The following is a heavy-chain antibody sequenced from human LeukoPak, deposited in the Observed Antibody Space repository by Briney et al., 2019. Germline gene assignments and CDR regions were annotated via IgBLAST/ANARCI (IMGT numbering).Heavy chain of an antibody. D-gene: IGHD3-10*01. CDR2: IYYSGST. CDR3: ARTRSGGYYYYGMDV. CDR1: GGSISSSSYY. J-gene: IGHJ6*02. V-gene: IGHV4-39*01. Sequence: SETLSLTCTVSGGSISSSSYYWGWIRQPPGKGLEWIGSIYYSGSTYYNPSLKSRVTISVDTSKNQFSLKLSSVTAADTAVYYCARTRSGGYYYYGMDVWGQGTTVTVSS.